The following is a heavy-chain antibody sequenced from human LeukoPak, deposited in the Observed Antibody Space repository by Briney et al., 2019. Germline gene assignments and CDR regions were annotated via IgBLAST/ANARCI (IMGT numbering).Heavy chain of an antibody. CDR1: GGTFSSYA. J-gene: IGHJ5*02. D-gene: IGHD3-22*01. Sequence: SVKVSCKASGGTFSSYAISWVRQAPGQGLEWMGRIIPIFGIANYAQKVQGRVTITADKSTSTAYMELSSLRSEDTAVYYCARDPNYYYDSSGYYKNWFDPWGQGTLVTVSS. V-gene: IGHV1-69*04. CDR2: IIPIFGIA. CDR3: ARDPNYYYDSSGYYKNWFDP.